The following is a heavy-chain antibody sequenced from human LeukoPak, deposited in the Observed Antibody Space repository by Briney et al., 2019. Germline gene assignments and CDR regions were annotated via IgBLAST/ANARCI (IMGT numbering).Heavy chain of an antibody. Sequence: GGSLRLSCAASGFTFSSYRMSWVRQAPGKGLEWVANIKQDGSEKYYVDSVKGRFTISRDNAKNSLYLQMNSLRAEDTAVYYCARDPQRGDGVKGDYWGQGTLVTVSS. CDR1: GFTFSSYR. D-gene: IGHD4-23*01. CDR2: IKQDGSEK. V-gene: IGHV3-7*01. J-gene: IGHJ4*02. CDR3: ARDPQRGDGVKGDY.